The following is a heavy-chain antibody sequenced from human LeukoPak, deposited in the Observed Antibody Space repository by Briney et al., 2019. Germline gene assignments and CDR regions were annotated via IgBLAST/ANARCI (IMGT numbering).Heavy chain of an antibody. D-gene: IGHD3-10*01. V-gene: IGHV6-1*01. CDR1: GDSVSSNSAA. Sequence: SQTLSLTCAISGDSVSSNSAAWNWIRQSPSRGLEWLGRTYYRSKWYNDYAVSVKSRITINPDTSKNQFSLQLNSVTPEDTAVYYCARDSEGLLWFGELLYLDYWGQGTLVTVSS. J-gene: IGHJ4*02. CDR2: TYYRSKWYN. CDR3: ARDSEGLLWFGELLYLDY.